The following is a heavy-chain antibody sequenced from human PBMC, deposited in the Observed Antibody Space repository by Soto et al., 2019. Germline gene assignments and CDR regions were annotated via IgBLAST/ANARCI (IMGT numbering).Heavy chain of an antibody. CDR1: GGSFSGYY. CDR2: INHSGST. CDR3: ARARLAARLKHYGMDV. Sequence: SETLSLTCAVYGGSFSGYYWSWIRQPPGKGLEWIGEINHSGSTNYNPSLKSRVTISVDASKNQFSLKLSPVTAADTAVYYCARARLAARLKHYGMDVWGQGTTVTVSS. J-gene: IGHJ6*02. V-gene: IGHV4-34*01. D-gene: IGHD6-6*01.